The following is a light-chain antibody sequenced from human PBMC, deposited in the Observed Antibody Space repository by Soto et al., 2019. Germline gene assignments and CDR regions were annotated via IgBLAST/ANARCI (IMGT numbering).Light chain of an antibody. J-gene: IGKJ5*01. CDR1: QSVSSY. CDR3: QQYHNWPPIT. Sequence: EVVMTQSPATLSVSPGEGVTLSCRASQSVSSYLAWYQQKPGQAPRLLIFGASTRATGFPARFSGSGSGTEFNLTISSLQSEDSAVYYCQQYHNWPPITFGQGTRLEIK. CDR2: GAS. V-gene: IGKV3-15*01.